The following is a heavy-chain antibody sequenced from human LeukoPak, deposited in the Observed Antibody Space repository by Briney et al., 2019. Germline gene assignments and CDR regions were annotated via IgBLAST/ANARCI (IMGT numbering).Heavy chain of an antibody. CDR3: AKEDYDGSGSYPGY. Sequence: GGSLRLSCAASGFTFSSYSMNWVRQAPGKGLEWVSYISSSSSTIYYADSVKGRFTISRDNAKNSLYLQMNSLRAEDTAVYYCAKEDYDGSGSYPGYWGQGTLVTVSS. D-gene: IGHD3-10*01. V-gene: IGHV3-48*01. J-gene: IGHJ4*02. CDR2: ISSSSSTI. CDR1: GFTFSSYS.